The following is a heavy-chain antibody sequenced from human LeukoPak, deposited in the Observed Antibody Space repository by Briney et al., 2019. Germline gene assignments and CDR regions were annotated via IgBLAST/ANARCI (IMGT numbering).Heavy chain of an antibody. V-gene: IGHV1-69*01. J-gene: IGHJ4*02. D-gene: IGHD6-13*01. CDR1: VCTFSSYV. Sequence: SVTVSFKASVCTFSSYVINWVRQAPGQGLEWMGGIIPIFGTANYAHKFQGRVTISADESTSTAYMELSGLRSEDTAVYYCARGISSSWYWGFDYWGQGTLVTVSS. CDR2: IIPIFGTA. CDR3: ARGISSSWYWGFDY.